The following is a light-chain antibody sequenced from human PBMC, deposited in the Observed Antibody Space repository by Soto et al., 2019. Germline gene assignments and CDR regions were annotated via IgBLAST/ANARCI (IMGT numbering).Light chain of an antibody. J-gene: IGLJ3*02. V-gene: IGLV2-8*02. Sequence: QSALTQPPSASRSPGQSVTISCTGTSSDVGDYIYVSWYQQHPGKAPKLMIYEVSKRPSGVPDRFSGSKSGNTASLTVSGLQAEDEADYYCSSYAGSNNLVFGGGTQLTVL. CDR3: SSYAGSNNLV. CDR1: SSDVGDYIY. CDR2: EVS.